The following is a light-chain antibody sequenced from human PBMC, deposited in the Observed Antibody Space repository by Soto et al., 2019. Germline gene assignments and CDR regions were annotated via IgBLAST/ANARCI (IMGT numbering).Light chain of an antibody. V-gene: IGKV1-5*03. CDR1: QNIDRW. Sequence: DIQMTQSPSTLSASVGDRVTITCRASQNIDRWLAWYQQKPGKAPNLLIYWASSLESGVPSRFSGSGSGTEFTLTISSLRPDDFATYYCQHYNSYPWTFGQGTKVEIK. CDR2: WAS. CDR3: QHYNSYPWT. J-gene: IGKJ1*01.